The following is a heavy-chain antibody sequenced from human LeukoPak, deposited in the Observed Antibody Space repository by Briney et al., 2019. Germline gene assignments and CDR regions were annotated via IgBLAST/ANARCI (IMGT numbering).Heavy chain of an antibody. CDR2: INPNSGGT. D-gene: IGHD3-10*01. Sequence: GASVKVSCKASGYTCTGHYMHWVRQAPGQGLEWMGWINPNSGGTNYAQKFQGRVTMTRDTSISTAYMELSRLRSDDTAVYHCARVSPGSGPDYWGQGTLVTVSS. CDR1: GYTCTGHY. CDR3: ARVSPGSGPDY. V-gene: IGHV1-2*02. J-gene: IGHJ4*02.